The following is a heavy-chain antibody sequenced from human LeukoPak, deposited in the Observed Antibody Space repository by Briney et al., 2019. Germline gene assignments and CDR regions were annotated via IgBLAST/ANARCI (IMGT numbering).Heavy chain of an antibody. Sequence: GGSLRLSCAASGFTFSSHAMVWVRQAPGKGLEWVAFIRYDGSNKYYADSVKGRFTISRDNSKNTLYLQMNSLRAEDTAVYYCARGSGYSYSFTGRERTKSRLDYWGQGTLVTVSS. CDR1: GFTFSSHA. CDR3: ARGSGYSYSFTGRERTKSRLDY. J-gene: IGHJ4*02. CDR2: IRYDGSNK. D-gene: IGHD5-18*01. V-gene: IGHV3-30*02.